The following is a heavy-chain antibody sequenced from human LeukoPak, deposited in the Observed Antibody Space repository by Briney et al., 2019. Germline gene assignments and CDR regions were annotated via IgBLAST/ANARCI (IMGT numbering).Heavy chain of an antibody. Sequence: ASVTVCCKASGYSFTYYYIHWARQAPGQGLEWMGWINPKGGGINYPPEFQGSVTMTRDTSITTAYMELSSLRSDDTAMYYCARDTCDGGDCFNWFDPWGQGTLVTVSS. V-gene: IGHV1-2*02. D-gene: IGHD2-21*02. J-gene: IGHJ5*02. CDR2: INPKGGGI. CDR3: ARDTCDGGDCFNWFDP. CDR1: GYSFTYYY.